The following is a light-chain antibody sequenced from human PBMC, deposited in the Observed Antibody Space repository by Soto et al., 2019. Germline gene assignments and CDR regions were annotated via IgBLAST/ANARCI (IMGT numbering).Light chain of an antibody. CDR1: QSVSSN. V-gene: IGKV3-15*01. J-gene: IGKJ1*01. CDR2: GAS. Sequence: EIVMTQSPATLSVSPGERATLSCRASQSVSSNLAWYQQKPGQAPRLLIYGASTRATGLPARFSGSGSGTEFTLTISSLQSEDFAVYYCQQYNNWPWTFGQGTKV. CDR3: QQYNNWPWT.